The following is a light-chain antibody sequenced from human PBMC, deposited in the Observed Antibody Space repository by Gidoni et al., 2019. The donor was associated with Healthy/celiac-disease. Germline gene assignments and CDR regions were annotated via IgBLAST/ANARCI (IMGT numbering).Light chain of an antibody. V-gene: IGLV2-14*01. CDR2: EVS. CDR3: SSYTSSSTFYV. Sequence: QSALTHPASVSGSPGQSITISCTGTRSDVGGYNYVSWYQQHPGKAPKRMIYEVSNRPSGVSNRFSGSKSGNTASLTISGLQAEDEADYYCSSYTSSSTFYVFGTGTKVTVL. J-gene: IGLJ1*01. CDR1: RSDVGGYNY.